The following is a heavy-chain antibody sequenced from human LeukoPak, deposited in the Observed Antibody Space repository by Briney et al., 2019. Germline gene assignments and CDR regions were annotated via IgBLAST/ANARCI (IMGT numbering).Heavy chain of an antibody. J-gene: IGHJ5*02. D-gene: IGHD6-19*01. CDR1: GYTLTELS. Sequence: ASVKVSCEVSGYTLTELSMHWVRQAPGKGLEWMGGFDPEDGETIYAQKFQGRVTMTEDTSADTVYMELSSLRPEDTAVYYCASSPPSAGLRKNWFDPWGQGTLVTVSS. CDR3: ASSPPSAGLRKNWFDP. V-gene: IGHV1-24*01. CDR2: FDPEDGET.